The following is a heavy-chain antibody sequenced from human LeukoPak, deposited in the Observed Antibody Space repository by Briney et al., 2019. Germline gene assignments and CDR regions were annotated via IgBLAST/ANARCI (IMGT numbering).Heavy chain of an antibody. V-gene: IGHV4-39*01. CDR1: GGSISSSSYY. D-gene: IGHD3-22*01. J-gene: IGHJ4*02. Sequence: QPSETLSLTCTVSGGSISSSSYYWGWIRQPPGKGLGWIGSIYYSGSTYYNPSLKSRVTISVDTSKNQFSLKLSSVTAADTAVYYCARASGYYDSSGYHINYFDYWGQGTLVTVSS. CDR3: ARASGYYDSSGYHINYFDY. CDR2: IYYSGST.